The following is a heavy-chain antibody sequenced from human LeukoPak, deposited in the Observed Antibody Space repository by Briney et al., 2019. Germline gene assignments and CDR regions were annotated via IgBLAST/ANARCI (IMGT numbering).Heavy chain of an antibody. CDR1: GFTFLNYA. Sequence: GGSLRLSCEASGFTFLNYAMSWVRQAPGKGLQWVSGISGRDDTTYYTDSPEGSTYYTNSAEGRFTFSRDNSKNTVYLQIDSLGVEDTAVYYCAKCMSATGVCLNFDSWGQGILVTVSS. V-gene: IGHV3-23*01. CDR3: AKCMSATGVCLNFDS. D-gene: IGHD2-21*02. J-gene: IGHJ4*02. CDR2: ISGRDDTTYYTDSPEGST.